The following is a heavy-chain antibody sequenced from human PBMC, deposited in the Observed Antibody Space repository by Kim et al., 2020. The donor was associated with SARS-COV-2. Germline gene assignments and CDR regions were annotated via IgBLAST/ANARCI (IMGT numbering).Heavy chain of an antibody. J-gene: IGHJ4*02. CDR2: ISSSGSTI. CDR1: GFTFSSYE. Sequence: GGSLGLSCAASGFTFSSYEMNWVRQAPGKGLEWVSYISSSGSTIYYADSVKGRFTISRDNAKNSLYLQMNSLRAEDTAVYYCARLYSSWHRRWGQGNLVTVSS. CDR3: ARLYSSWHRR. D-gene: IGHD6-13*01. V-gene: IGHV3-48*03.